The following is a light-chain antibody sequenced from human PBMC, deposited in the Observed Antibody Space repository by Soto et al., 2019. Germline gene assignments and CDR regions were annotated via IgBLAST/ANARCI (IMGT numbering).Light chain of an antibody. V-gene: IGKV3-20*01. CDR3: HHYDSSPLT. CDR1: QSVSSSY. CDR2: GAS. J-gene: IGKJ4*01. Sequence: EIVLTQSPGTLSLSPGERATLSCRASQSVSSSYLAWYQQKPGQAPRLLIYGASSRATGIPDRFSGSGSGTRLPLTNNRLEPEDFAVYYCHHYDSSPLTFGGGTTVEIK.